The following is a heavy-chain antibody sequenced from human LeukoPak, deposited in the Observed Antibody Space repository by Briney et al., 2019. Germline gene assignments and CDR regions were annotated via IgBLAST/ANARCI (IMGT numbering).Heavy chain of an antibody. J-gene: IGHJ3*02. V-gene: IGHV3-53*01. CDR1: GFTVSSNY. D-gene: IGHD1-7*01. CDR3: ASRGQSELADAFDI. CDR2: IYSGGST. Sequence: GGSLRLSCAASGFTVSSNYMSWVRQAPGKGLEWVSVIYSGGSTYYADSVKGRFTISRDNSKNTLYLQMNSLRAEDTAVYYCASRGQSELADAFDIWGQGTMVTVSS.